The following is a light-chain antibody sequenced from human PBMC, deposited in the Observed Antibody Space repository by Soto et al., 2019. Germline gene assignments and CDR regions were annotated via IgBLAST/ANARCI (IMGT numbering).Light chain of an antibody. J-gene: IGKJ4*01. CDR1: QSFRSY. Sequence: EIVLTQSPATLSLSPGERPSLSCRASQSFRSYLAWYQQRPGQSPRLLLYDASTRATGIPARFSGSGSGTDFTLTISSLEREDFAVYYCQQYGSSPLTFGGGTKVDIK. CDR3: QQYGSSPLT. V-gene: IGKV3-11*01. CDR2: DAS.